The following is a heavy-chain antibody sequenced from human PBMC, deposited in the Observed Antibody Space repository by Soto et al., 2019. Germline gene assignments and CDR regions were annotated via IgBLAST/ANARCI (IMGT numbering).Heavy chain of an antibody. Sequence: EVQLVESGGGLVQPGGSLRLSCAASGFTFSSYSMNWVRQAPGKGLEWVSYISSSSSTIYYADSVKGRFTISRDNAKNSLYLQMNSLRAEDTAVYYCARGGGSGSYSQNWFDPWGQGTPVTVSS. D-gene: IGHD3-10*01. J-gene: IGHJ5*02. CDR3: ARGGGSGSYSQNWFDP. V-gene: IGHV3-48*01. CDR1: GFTFSSYS. CDR2: ISSSSSTI.